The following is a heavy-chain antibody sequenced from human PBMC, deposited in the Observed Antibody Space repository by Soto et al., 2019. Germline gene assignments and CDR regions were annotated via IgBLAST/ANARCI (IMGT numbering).Heavy chain of an antibody. CDR3: AADPLYCSSTSCYQLNRYYYYGVDV. D-gene: IGHD2-2*01. J-gene: IGHJ6*02. V-gene: IGHV1-58*01. Sequence: QMQLVQSGPEVKKPWTSVKVSCKASGFTFTTSAVQWVRQSRGQRPEWIGWIVVGSDNTNYAQKFKGRVTISRDMSTSTAYMEQISLRSEDTAEYYCAADPLYCSSTSCYQLNRYYYYGVDVWGQGTTVTVSS. CDR2: IVVGSDNT. CDR1: GFTFTTSA.